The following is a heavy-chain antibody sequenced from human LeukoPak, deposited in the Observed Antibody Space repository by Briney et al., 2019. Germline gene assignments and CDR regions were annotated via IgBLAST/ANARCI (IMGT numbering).Heavy chain of an antibody. CDR3: AELGITMIGGV. V-gene: IGHV3-48*03. D-gene: IGHD3-10*02. J-gene: IGHJ6*04. Sequence: GGSLRLSCAASGFTFSSYEMNWVRQAPGKGLEGGSYISSSGSTIYYADSVRGRFTISRDNAKNSLYLQTNSLRAEDTAVYYCAELGITMIGGVWGKGTTVTISS. CDR2: ISSSGSTI. CDR1: GFTFSSYE.